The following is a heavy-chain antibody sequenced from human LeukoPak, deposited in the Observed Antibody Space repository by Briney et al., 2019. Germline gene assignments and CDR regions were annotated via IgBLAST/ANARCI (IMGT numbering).Heavy chain of an antibody. CDR1: GFTFSRYW. CDR2: IKQDGREK. CDR3: ARGQDDLWSGYYNYFDS. Sequence: PGGSLRLSCAASGFTFSRYWMSWVRQAPGKGLEWVANIKQDGREKYYVDSVKGRFTISRDNAKNSLYLQMNRLRAEDTAVYYCARGQDDLWSGYYNYFDSWGQGALVTVSS. J-gene: IGHJ4*02. V-gene: IGHV3-7*01. D-gene: IGHD3-3*01.